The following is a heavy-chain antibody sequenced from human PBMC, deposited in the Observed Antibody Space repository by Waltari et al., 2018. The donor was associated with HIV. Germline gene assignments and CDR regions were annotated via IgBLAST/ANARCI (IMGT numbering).Heavy chain of an antibody. CDR2: ISTSSSAI. CDR3: ARDRTRYYFDS. CDR1: GFRLSSYS. Sequence: EVQLVESGGGWVQPGGYMGLSCTDSGFRLSSYSMRWVRQAPGKGLEWVSYISTSSSAIFYADSVKGRFTISRDTAKNSLYLQMNSLRAEDTAVYYCARDRTRYYFDSWGQGTLVTVSS. V-gene: IGHV3-48*01. J-gene: IGHJ4*02. D-gene: IGHD1-20*01.